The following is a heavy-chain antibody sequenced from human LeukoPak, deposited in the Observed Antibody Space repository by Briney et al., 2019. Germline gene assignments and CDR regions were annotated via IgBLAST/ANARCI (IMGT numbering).Heavy chain of an antibody. CDR2: IYYSGST. CDR3: ARDVAWIQLRQRSYYGMDV. Sequence: TLSLTCTVSGGSISSGGYYWSWVRQHPGKGLEWLGYIYYSGSTYYNPSLKSRVTISVDTSKNQFSLKLSSVTAADTAVYYCARDVAWIQLRQRSYYGMDVWGQGTTVTVSS. J-gene: IGHJ6*02. CDR1: GGSISSGGYY. D-gene: IGHD5-18*01. V-gene: IGHV4-31*03.